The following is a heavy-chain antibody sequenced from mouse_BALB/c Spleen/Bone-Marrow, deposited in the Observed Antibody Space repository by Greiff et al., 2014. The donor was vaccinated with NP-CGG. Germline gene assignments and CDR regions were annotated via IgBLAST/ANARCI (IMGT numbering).Heavy chain of an antibody. D-gene: IGHD2-3*01. CDR2: IDPYDSET. CDR1: GYTFTSYW. CDR3: ARSYDGYYIDY. Sequence: VKLMESGAELVRPGASVKLSCKASGYTFTSYWMNWIKQRPEQGLEWIGRIDPYDSETHYNLKFKDKAIMTIDKSSSTAYMQLNSLTSEDSAVYYCARSYDGYYIDYWGQGTTLTVSS. V-gene: IGHV1-52*01. J-gene: IGHJ2*01.